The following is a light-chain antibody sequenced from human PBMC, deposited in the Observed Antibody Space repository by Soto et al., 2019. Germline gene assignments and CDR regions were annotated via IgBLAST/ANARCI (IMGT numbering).Light chain of an antibody. CDR1: QAISTW. J-gene: IGKJ1*01. Sequence: DIQMTQSPSSVSASVGDRVTITCRASQAISTWLAWYQQKPGKAPKLLIYAASNLQTGVPSSFSGSGSGTDFNLAISSLQPEDFATYYCQQANSFPRTFGQGTKVEIK. V-gene: IGKV1D-12*01. CDR3: QQANSFPRT. CDR2: AAS.